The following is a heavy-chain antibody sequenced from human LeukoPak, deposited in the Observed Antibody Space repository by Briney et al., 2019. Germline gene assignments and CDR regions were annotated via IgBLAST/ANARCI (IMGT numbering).Heavy chain of an antibody. Sequence: ASVTVSCKASGYTFSSYVVHWVRQAPGQRLEWMGWINAGNGNTKYSQKFQGRVTITRDTSASTAYMELSSLRSEDTAVYYCARENRDWRDAFDIWGQGTMVTVSS. D-gene: IGHD2-21*01. CDR1: GYTFSSYV. V-gene: IGHV1-3*01. CDR2: INAGNGNT. J-gene: IGHJ3*02. CDR3: ARENRDWRDAFDI.